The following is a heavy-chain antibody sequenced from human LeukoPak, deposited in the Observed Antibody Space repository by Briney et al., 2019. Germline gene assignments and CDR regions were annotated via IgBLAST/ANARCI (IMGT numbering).Heavy chain of an antibody. D-gene: IGHD3-22*01. CDR1: GDSVSSNSAA. J-gene: IGHJ4*02. Sequence: SQTLSLTCAISGDSVSSNSAAWNWLRQSPSRGLEWLGRTYYRSKWYNDYAVSVKSRITINPDTSKNQFSLQLNSVTPEDTAVYYCARNYDSSALGYFDYWGQGTLVTVSS. CDR3: ARNYDSSALGYFDY. V-gene: IGHV6-1*01. CDR2: TYYRSKWYN.